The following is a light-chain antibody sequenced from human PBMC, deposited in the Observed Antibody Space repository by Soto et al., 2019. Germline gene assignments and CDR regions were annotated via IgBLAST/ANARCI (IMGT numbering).Light chain of an antibody. J-gene: IGKJ1*01. CDR1: QSLSDN. CDR2: RAS. V-gene: IGKV3-15*01. Sequence: IVMTQSPDTLAVSPGKTVTLSCRASQSLSDNLAWYQQKTGQPPRLLIFRASTRASGIPARFSGGGSGTEFTLTISRLQSEDFAVYYCQQYGNWPPWTFGPGTRVEI. CDR3: QQYGNWPPWT.